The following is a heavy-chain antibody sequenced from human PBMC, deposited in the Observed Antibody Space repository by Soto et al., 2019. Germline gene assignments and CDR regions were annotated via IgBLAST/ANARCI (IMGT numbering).Heavy chain of an antibody. CDR2: INHSGST. D-gene: IGHD6-13*01. V-gene: IGHV4-34*01. Sequence: PSETLSLTCAVYGGSFSGYYWSWIRQPPGKGLEWIGEINHSGSTNYNPSLKSRVTISVDTSKNQFSLKLSSVTAADTAVYYCATSVAAAGYYCGMDVWGQGTTVTVSS. CDR3: ATSVAAAGYYCGMDV. CDR1: GGSFSGYY. J-gene: IGHJ6*02.